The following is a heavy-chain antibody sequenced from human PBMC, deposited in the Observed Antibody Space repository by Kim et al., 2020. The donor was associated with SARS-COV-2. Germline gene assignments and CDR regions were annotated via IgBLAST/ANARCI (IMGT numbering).Heavy chain of an antibody. CDR3: ARDSSSTYDY. Sequence: ADPRKGRLTIARESSKNKLYQQMNRLRAEDTAVYYCARDSSSTYDYWGQGTQVTVSS. V-gene: IGHV3-30*01. J-gene: IGHJ4*02. D-gene: IGHD6-13*01.